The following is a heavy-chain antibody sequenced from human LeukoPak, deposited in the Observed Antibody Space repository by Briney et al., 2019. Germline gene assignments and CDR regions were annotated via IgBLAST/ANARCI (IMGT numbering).Heavy chain of an antibody. CDR2: ISGTSKYI. J-gene: IGHJ6*03. CDR1: GFTFSSYT. V-gene: IGHV3-21*01. CDR3: ARDESSSWIRVLDYYYLDV. Sequence: GGSLRLSCAASGFTFSSYTMNWVRQAPAKGLEWVSSISGTSKYIYYAHSVRGRFTIFRDNAKNSLYLKMNSLRAEDTAVYYCARDESSSWIRVLDYYYLDVWGKGTTVTVSS. D-gene: IGHD6-13*01.